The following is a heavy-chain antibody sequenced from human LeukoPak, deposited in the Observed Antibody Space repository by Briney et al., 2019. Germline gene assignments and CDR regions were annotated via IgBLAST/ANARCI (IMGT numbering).Heavy chain of an antibody. V-gene: IGHV4-34*01. CDR3: VGYGGNSQFDY. Sequence: SETLSLTCAVYGGSFSGYYWSWIRQPPGKGLEWIGEINHSGSTNYNPSLKSRVTISVDTSKNQFSLKLSSGTAADTAVYYCVGYGGNSQFDYWGQGTLVTVSS. D-gene: IGHD4-23*01. CDR2: INHSGST. J-gene: IGHJ4*02. CDR1: GGSFSGYY.